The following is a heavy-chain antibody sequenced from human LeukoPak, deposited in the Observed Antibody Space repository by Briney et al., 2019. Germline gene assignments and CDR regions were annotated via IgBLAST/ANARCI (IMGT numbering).Heavy chain of an antibody. CDR2: ISAYNGNT. Sequence: GASVKVSCKASGYTFTSYGISWLRQAPGQGLEWMGWISAYNGNTNYAQKLQGRVTMTTDTSTSTAYMELRSLRSDDTAVYYCAREDPRFCGGDCYLDYWGQGTLVTVSS. J-gene: IGHJ4*02. CDR3: AREDPRFCGGDCYLDY. D-gene: IGHD2-21*02. CDR1: GYTFTSYG. V-gene: IGHV1-18*01.